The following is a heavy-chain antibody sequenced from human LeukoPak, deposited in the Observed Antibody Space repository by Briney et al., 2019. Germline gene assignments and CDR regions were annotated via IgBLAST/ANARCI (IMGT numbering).Heavy chain of an antibody. D-gene: IGHD1-7*01. Sequence: PGGSLRLSCAASGFTFSSYGMHWVRQAPGKGLEWVAFTRFDGSNKYYADSVKGRFTISRDNSKNTLYLQMNSLRAEDTAVYYCARDAFGTTSRFDPWGQGTLVTVSS. CDR1: GFTFSSYG. CDR2: TRFDGSNK. V-gene: IGHV3-30*02. CDR3: ARDAFGTTSRFDP. J-gene: IGHJ5*02.